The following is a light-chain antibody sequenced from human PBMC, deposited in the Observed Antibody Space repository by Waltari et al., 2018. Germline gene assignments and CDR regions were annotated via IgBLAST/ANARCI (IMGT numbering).Light chain of an antibody. CDR1: SSNIGSNY. V-gene: IGLV1-47*01. CDR2: RNN. Sequence: QSVLTQPPSASGTPGQRVTISCSGSSSNIGSNYVYWYQQLPGTAPKLLIYRNNQRPAGVPDRFSGSKSGTSASLAISGLRSKDEADYYCAAWDDSLSGWVFGGGTKLTVL. J-gene: IGLJ3*02. CDR3: AAWDDSLSGWV.